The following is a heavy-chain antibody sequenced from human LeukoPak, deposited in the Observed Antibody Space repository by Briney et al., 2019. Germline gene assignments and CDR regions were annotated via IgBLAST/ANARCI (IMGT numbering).Heavy chain of an antibody. V-gene: IGHV4-59*02. CDR3: ARDRSWYFDL. CDR2: IYYSGST. CDR1: SASVSSYY. J-gene: IGHJ2*01. Sequence: SETLSLTCTISSASVSSYYWSWIRQPPGKGLEWIGYIYYSGSTNYNPSLKSRVTISLDTSKNQFSLKLSSVTAADTAVYYCARDRSWYFDLWGRGTLVTVSS.